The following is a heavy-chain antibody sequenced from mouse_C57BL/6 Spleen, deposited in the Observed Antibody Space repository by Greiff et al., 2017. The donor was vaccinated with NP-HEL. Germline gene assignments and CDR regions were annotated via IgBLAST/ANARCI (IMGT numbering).Heavy chain of an antibody. J-gene: IGHJ2*01. CDR2: IHPNSGST. CDR1: GHTFTSYW. V-gene: IGHV1-64*01. CDR3: ARYGNYEGYFDY. Sequence: QVQLQQPGAELVKPGASVKLSCKASGHTFTSYWMHWVKQRPGQGLEWIGMIHPNSGSTNYNEKFKSKATLTVDKSSSTAYMQLSSLTSEDSAVYYCARYGNYEGYFDYWGQGTTLTVSS. D-gene: IGHD2-1*01.